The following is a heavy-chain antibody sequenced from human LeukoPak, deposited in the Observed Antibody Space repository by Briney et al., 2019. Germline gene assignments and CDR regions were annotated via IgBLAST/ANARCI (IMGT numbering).Heavy chain of an antibody. V-gene: IGHV4-61*01. D-gene: IGHD5-18*01. Sequence: SETLSLTCTVSGGSVSSGSYYWSWIRQPPGKGLEWIGYIYYSGSTNYNPSLKSRVTISVDTSKNQFSLKLSSVTAADTAVYYCARDHGYSYGIFDPWGQGTLVTVSS. CDR2: IYYSGST. J-gene: IGHJ5*02. CDR3: ARDHGYSYGIFDP. CDR1: GGSVSSGSYY.